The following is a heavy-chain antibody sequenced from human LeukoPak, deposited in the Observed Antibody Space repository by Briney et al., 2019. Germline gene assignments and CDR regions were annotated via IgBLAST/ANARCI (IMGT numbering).Heavy chain of an antibody. Sequence: GSLRLSCAASGFTFSSYWMHWVRQAPGKGLVWVSRINNDGSSTSYADSVKGRFTISRDNAKDTLFLQMNSLRAEDTAVYYCVKYSSGWNWGQGTLVTVSS. CDR1: GFTFSSYW. D-gene: IGHD6-19*01. CDR3: VKYSSGWN. V-gene: IGHV3-74*01. J-gene: IGHJ4*02. CDR2: INNDGSST.